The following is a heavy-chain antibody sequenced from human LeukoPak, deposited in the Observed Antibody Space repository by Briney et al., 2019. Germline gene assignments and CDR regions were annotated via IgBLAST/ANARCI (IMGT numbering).Heavy chain of an antibody. J-gene: IGHJ4*02. Sequence: GASVKVSCKASGYTFTGYYMHWVRQAPGQGLEWMGWINPNSGDTNYAQKFRGRVTMTRDTSINTAYMELSRLRSDDTAVYYCARDRSPAPGRSYGRGHFDYWGQGTLVTVSS. V-gene: IGHV1-2*02. CDR1: GYTFTGYY. CDR3: ARDRSPAPGRSYGRGHFDY. D-gene: IGHD5-18*01. CDR2: INPNSGDT.